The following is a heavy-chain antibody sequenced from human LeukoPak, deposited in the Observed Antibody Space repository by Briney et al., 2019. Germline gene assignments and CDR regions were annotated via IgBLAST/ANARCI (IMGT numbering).Heavy chain of an antibody. Sequence: ASVKVSCKASGYTFTSYGISWVRQAPGQGLEWMGWISAYNVNTNYAQKLQGRVTMTTDTSTSTAYMELRSLRSDDTAVYYCARDRLTPPDSSGYYYVEPYFDYWGQGTLVTVSS. V-gene: IGHV1-18*01. CDR2: ISAYNVNT. J-gene: IGHJ4*02. CDR1: GYTFTSYG. CDR3: ARDRLTPPDSSGYYYVEPYFDY. D-gene: IGHD3-22*01.